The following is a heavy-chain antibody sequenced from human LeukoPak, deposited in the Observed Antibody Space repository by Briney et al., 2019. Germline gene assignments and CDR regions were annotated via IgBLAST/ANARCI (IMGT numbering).Heavy chain of an antibody. D-gene: IGHD3-3*01. J-gene: IGHJ5*02. Sequence: GGSLRLSCAASGFTFSSYSMNWVRQAPGKGLEWVSAISGSGGTTYYADSVKGRFTISRDNSKNTLYLQMNSLRAEDTAVYYCAKDITIFGVVITGNWFDPWGQGTLVTVSS. CDR3: AKDITIFGVVITGNWFDP. CDR2: ISGSGGTT. V-gene: IGHV3-23*01. CDR1: GFTFSSYS.